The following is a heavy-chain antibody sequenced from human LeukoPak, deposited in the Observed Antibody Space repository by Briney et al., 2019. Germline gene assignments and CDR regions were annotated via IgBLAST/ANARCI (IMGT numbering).Heavy chain of an antibody. CDR1: GFTFSSYW. J-gene: IGHJ6*02. Sequence: GGSLRLSCAASGFTFSSYWMHWVRQAPGKGLVWVSRFYSDGSSTSYADSVKGRFTISRDNAKNTLYLQMNSLRAEDTAVYYCASAIVATQRGYYYYGMDVWGQGTTVTVSS. D-gene: IGHD5-12*01. CDR3: ASAIVATQRGYYYYGMDV. CDR2: FYSDGSST. V-gene: IGHV3-74*01.